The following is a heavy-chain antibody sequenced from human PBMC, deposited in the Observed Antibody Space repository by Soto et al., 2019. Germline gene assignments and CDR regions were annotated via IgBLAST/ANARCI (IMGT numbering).Heavy chain of an antibody. V-gene: IGHV3-23*01. CDR1: GFPFSSTD. CDR3: AKNSGWFNT. Sequence: GGSLRLSCAASGFPFSSTDMTWVRQAPGKGLEWVSTIDGSGGTTYYADSVKGRFTISRDNSINTVFLQMNSLRADDTALYFCAKNSGWFNTWGQGALVTVSS. D-gene: IGHD3-10*01. CDR2: IDGSGGTT. J-gene: IGHJ5*02.